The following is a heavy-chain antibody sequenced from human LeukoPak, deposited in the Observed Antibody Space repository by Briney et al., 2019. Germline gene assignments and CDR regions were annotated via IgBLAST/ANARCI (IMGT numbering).Heavy chain of an antibody. CDR3: ARGRGSYFSDAFYI. Sequence: ASVKVSCMASGYTFTGCYMHLVRQAPGQGLEWMGWINPNSDGTSYAQRFQGRVTMTRDTSIGTAYMELSGLRSDDTAVYYCARGRGSYFSDAFYIWGQGTMVTVSS. D-gene: IGHD1-26*01. CDR1: GYTFTGCY. J-gene: IGHJ3*02. CDR2: INPNSDGT. V-gene: IGHV1-2*02.